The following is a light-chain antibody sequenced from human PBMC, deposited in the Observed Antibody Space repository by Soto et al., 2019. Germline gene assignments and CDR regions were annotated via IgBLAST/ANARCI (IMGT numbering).Light chain of an antibody. J-gene: IGLJ1*01. CDR3: ETWDSNTRV. V-gene: IGLV4-60*02. Sequence: QSVLTQSSSASASLGSSVKLTCTLSSGHSSYIIAWHPQQPGKAPRYLMKLEGSGSYNKGSGVPDRFSGSSSGADRYLTISNRQCEDEADYYCETWDSNTRVFGTGTKVTVL. CDR2: LEGSGSY. CDR1: SGHSSYI.